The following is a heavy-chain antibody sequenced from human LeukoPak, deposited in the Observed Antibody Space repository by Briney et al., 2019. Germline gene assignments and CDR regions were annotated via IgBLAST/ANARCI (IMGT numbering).Heavy chain of an antibody. D-gene: IGHD6-6*01. Sequence: GGSLRLSCAASGFTFSSYSMNWVRQAPGKGLEWVSSISSSSSYIYYADSVKGRFTISRDNAKNSLYLQMNSLRAEDTAVYYCARDIAARRGLAFDIWGQGTMVTVSS. CDR3: ARDIAARRGLAFDI. J-gene: IGHJ3*02. CDR1: GFTFSSYS. V-gene: IGHV3-21*01. CDR2: ISSSSSYI.